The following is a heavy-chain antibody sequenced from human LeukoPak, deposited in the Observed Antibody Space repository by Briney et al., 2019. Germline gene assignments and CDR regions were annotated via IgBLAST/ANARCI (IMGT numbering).Heavy chain of an antibody. CDR2: IIPIFGTA. CDR1: GGTFSSYA. Sequence: SLKISCKASGGTFSSYAISWVRQAPGDGLEWRGEIIPIFGTAHYAQKCQGRVTITADESTSTAYMELSSLRTEGTAVYYCANFDFWSSYRFDYWGQGTLVTVSS. J-gene: IGHJ4*02. D-gene: IGHD3-3*01. CDR3: ANFDFWSSYRFDY. V-gene: IGHV1-69*13.